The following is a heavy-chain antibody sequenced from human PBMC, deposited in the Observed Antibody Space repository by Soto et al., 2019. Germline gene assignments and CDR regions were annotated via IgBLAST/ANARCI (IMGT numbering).Heavy chain of an antibody. CDR2: IKSNVDGGTA. J-gene: IGHJ4*02. CDR1: GFPFNNAW. CDR3: ATGYYDYRWGRRN. D-gene: IGHD3-16*01. Sequence: EVQLVESGGGLVKPGGSRRLSCAASGFPFNNAWMYWVRQAPGKGMEWVGRIKSNVDGGTADYAAPVSGRFTISRDESRDMLYLQMNSLKTEDTAVYYCATGYYDYRWGRRNWGQGTLVTVSS. V-gene: IGHV3-15*01.